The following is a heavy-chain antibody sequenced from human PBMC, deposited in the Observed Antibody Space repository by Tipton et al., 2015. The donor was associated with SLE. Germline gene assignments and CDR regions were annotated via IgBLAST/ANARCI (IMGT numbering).Heavy chain of an antibody. Sequence: GLVKPSETLSITCTVSGGPFSSHYWSWIRQPPGKGLEWIGYIYYSGSTIYNPALKSRVTISVDASKNQFSLNLTSVTAADTAVYYCARNDHSSSSLLGPMKCWGLGTLVTVSS. D-gene: IGHD6-6*01. V-gene: IGHV4-59*11. J-gene: IGHJ4*02. CDR1: GGPFSSHY. CDR2: IYYSGST. CDR3: ARNDHSSSSLLGPMKC.